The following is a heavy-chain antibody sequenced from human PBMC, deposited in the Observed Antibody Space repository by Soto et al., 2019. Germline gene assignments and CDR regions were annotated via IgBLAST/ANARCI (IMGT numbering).Heavy chain of an antibody. Sequence: SETLSLTCSVSGVSTSNHYWTWIRKPPGQGPEWIGCIYYRGTTNYNASFNSRVTISVDTSKDQFSLKLTSVTTADTAVYYCARGGGSPYHDHEFDYWGQGILVTVS. V-gene: IGHV4-59*11. CDR2: IYYRGTT. D-gene: IGHD2-2*01. J-gene: IGHJ4*02. CDR1: GVSTSNHY. CDR3: ARGGGSPYHDHEFDY.